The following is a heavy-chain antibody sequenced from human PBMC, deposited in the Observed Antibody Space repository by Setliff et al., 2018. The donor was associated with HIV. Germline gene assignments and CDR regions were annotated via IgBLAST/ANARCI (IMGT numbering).Heavy chain of an antibody. CDR3: TRFGRGEGWFDP. V-gene: IGHV3-49*04. CDR1: GFTFGDYA. Sequence: GESLKLSCTASGFTFGDYAMSWVRQAPGKGLEWVGFIRSKAYGGTTEYAASVKDRFTISRDDSKSIAYMQMNSLKTEDSAVYYCTRFGRGEGWFDPWGQGTLVTVSS. J-gene: IGHJ5*02. CDR2: IRSKAYGGTT. D-gene: IGHD3-10*01.